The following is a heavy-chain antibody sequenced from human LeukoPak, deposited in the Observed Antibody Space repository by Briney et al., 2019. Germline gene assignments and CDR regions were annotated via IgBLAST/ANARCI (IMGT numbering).Heavy chain of an antibody. Sequence: PSETLSLTCAVYGGSFSGYYWSWIRQPPGKGLEWIGEINHSGSTNYNPSLKSRVTISVDTSKNQFSLKLSSVTAADTAVYYCARDRQGYYYDSSGDRSWGQGTLVTVSS. J-gene: IGHJ5*02. CDR1: GGSFSGYY. D-gene: IGHD3-22*01. CDR3: ARDRQGYYYDSSGDRS. CDR2: INHSGST. V-gene: IGHV4-34*01.